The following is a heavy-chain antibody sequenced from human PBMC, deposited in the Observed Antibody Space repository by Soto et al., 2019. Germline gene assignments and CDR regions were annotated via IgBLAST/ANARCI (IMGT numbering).Heavy chain of an antibody. J-gene: IGHJ4*02. Sequence: PGGSLRLSCVASGFTFKDYWMHWVRQAPGKGPEWVSRIDFDGSTRNYADSVKGRFTISRDNAESSVHLQMNSLRVEDTAVFYCAGLFPYVSSGYHLNYLGQGTLVTVSS. CDR3: AGLFPYVSSGYHLNY. V-gene: IGHV3-74*01. CDR2: IDFDGSTR. CDR1: GFTFKDYW. D-gene: IGHD3-22*01.